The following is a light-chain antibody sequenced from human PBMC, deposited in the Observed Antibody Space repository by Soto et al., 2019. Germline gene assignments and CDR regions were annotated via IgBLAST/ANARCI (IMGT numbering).Light chain of an antibody. CDR1: QSVSSN. CDR2: GAF. J-gene: IGKJ5*01. Sequence: EIVMTQSPVTLSVSPGERVTLSCRASQSVSSNLACYQQKPVQAPSLLIYGAFTRATGIPARFSGTGSGTEFTLTISSLQPDDSAIYFCRQYKTCTFGRGTRLEI. V-gene: IGKV3-15*01. CDR3: RQYKTCT.